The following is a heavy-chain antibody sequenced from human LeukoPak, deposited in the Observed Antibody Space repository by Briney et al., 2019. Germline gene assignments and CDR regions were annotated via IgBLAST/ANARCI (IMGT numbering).Heavy chain of an antibody. D-gene: IGHD6-19*01. J-gene: IGHJ4*02. V-gene: IGHV3-9*02. Sequence: GGSLRLSCAASGFNSDDYAMHWVRQVPGKGLEWVAGISWNGGVIGSADSVKGRFTISRDNAKHSLSLQMNSLRAEDTALYYCAKDHGSGFYYFDFWGQGTLVTVSS. CDR3: AKDHGSGFYYFDF. CDR1: GFNSDDYA. CDR2: ISWNGGVI.